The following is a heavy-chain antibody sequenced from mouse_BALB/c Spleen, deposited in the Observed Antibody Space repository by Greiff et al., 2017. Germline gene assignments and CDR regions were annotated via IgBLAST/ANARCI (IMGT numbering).Heavy chain of an antibody. V-gene: IGHV5-12-1*01. Sequence: EVQRVESGGGLVKPGGSLKLSCAASGFAFSSYDMSWVRQTPEKRLEWVAYISSGGGSTYYPDTVKGRFTISRDNAKNTLYLQMSSLKSEDTAMYYCARHDYYRSSHWYFDGWGAGTTVTGSS. CDR1: GFAFSSYD. CDR3: ARHDYYRSSHWYFDG. D-gene: IGHD1-1*01. J-gene: IGHJ1*01. CDR2: ISSGGGST.